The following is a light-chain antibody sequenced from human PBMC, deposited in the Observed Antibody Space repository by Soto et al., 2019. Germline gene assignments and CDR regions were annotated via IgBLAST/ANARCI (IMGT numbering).Light chain of an antibody. V-gene: IGKV3-20*01. CDR3: QQYGIV. J-gene: IGKJ3*01. Sequence: VLTQSPDTLSLSPGERATLSCRASQTISSNYVACYQQKPGQAPRLLIYSASSRATGIPDRFSGSGSGTHFTLTISRLEPEDFAVYYCQQYGIVFGPGTKVDIK. CDR2: SAS. CDR1: QTISSNY.